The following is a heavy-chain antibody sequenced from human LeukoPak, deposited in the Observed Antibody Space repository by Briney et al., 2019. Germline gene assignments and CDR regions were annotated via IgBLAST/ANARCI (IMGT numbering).Heavy chain of an antibody. CDR3: ARGRQDVTMIVVVMTAVSYYLDV. Sequence: SETLSLTCAVYGGSFSGYYWTWIRQTPEKGLEWIGEMNPSGSTNYNPSLKSRVTISVNTSKNQFSLELSSVAAADTAVYYCARGRQDVTMIVVVMTAVSYYLDVWGKGTTVTVS. V-gene: IGHV4-34*01. J-gene: IGHJ6*03. D-gene: IGHD3-22*01. CDR2: MNPSGST. CDR1: GGSFSGYY.